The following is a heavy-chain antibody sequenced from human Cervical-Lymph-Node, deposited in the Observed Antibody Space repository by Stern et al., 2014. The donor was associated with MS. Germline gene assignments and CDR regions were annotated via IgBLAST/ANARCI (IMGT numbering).Heavy chain of an antibody. V-gene: IGHV5-51*01. CDR1: GYSFSSHW. CDR2: IYPGDSDT. CDR3: ARQGNYHDSHAFDI. Sequence: EVQLVESGAEVKKSGESLKISCKGAGYSFSSHWIAWVRQKPGKGLEWMGIIYPGDSDTRHSPSFQGQVSISVDKSTSTASLQWSSLTDSDTAIYYCARQGNYHDSHAFDIWGQGTMVIVSS. D-gene: IGHD3-22*01. J-gene: IGHJ3*02.